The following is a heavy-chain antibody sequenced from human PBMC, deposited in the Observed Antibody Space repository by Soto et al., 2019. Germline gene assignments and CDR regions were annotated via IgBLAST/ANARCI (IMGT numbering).Heavy chain of an antibody. Sequence: PWETLSLTCTVSGGSITSSKHYWSWIRQHPGKGLEWIGYIYLSGFTYSNPSLKSRVSMSIDTSKNEFSLKLSSVTAADTAVYYCARGGRDDFCSGYLYYLDSWALGTLDTGSS. D-gene: IGHD3-3*01. CDR1: GGSITSSKHY. CDR2: IYLSGFT. V-gene: IGHV4-30-4*08. CDR3: ARGGRDDFCSGYLYYLDS. J-gene: IGHJ1*01.